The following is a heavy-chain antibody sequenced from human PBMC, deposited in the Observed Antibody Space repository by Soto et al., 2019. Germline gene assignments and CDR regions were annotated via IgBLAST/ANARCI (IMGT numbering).Heavy chain of an antibody. D-gene: IGHD3-22*01. J-gene: IGHJ3*02. CDR2: IDPSDSYT. CDR1: GYSVTSYW. CDR3: ARPTYYYYSSGSLDAFYI. V-gene: IGHV5-10-1*01. Sequence: GESLKSSCKGYGYSVTSYWISWVRQMPGKGLEWMGRIDPSDSYTNYSPSFQGHVTISADKSISNAYLQWSSLKASDTAMYYCARPTYYYYSSGSLDAFYIWGQGTMVTISS.